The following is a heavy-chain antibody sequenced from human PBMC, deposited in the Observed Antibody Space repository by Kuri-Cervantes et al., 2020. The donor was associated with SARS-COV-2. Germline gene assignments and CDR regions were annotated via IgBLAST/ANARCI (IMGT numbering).Heavy chain of an antibody. CDR1: GFTFSSYS. CDR3: ARDRSSNWFSTRVAFDI. Sequence: GVSLKISCAASGFTFSSYSINWVRQAPGKGLEWFSAISSSTSYIYYEDSVKGRFTISRDKAKNSLYLQMNSLRAEDTAIYYCARDRSSNWFSTRVAFDIWGQGTMVTVSS. CDR2: ISSSTSYI. V-gene: IGHV3-21*01. J-gene: IGHJ3*02. D-gene: IGHD6-13*01.